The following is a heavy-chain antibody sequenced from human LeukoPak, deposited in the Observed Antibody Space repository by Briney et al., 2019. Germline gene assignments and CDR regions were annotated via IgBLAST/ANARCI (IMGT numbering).Heavy chain of an antibody. J-gene: IGHJ5*02. CDR2: INHSGST. D-gene: IGHD1/OR15-1a*01. V-gene: IGHV4-34*01. CDR3: ARAKRRYERTNNWFDP. CDR1: GGSFSGYY. Sequence: SETLSLTCAVYGGSFSGYYWSWIRQSPGKGLEWIGEINHSGSTNYNPSLKSRVTISVDTSKNQFSLKLSSVTAADTAVYYCARAKRRYERTNNWFDPWGQGTLVTVSS.